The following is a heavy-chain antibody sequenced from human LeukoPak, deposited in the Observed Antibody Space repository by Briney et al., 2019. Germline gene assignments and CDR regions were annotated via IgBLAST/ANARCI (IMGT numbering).Heavy chain of an antibody. J-gene: IGHJ3*02. CDR3: AKETDTAMIKGALGI. Sequence: GRSLRLSCAASGFTSYAMHWVRQAPGTGLEWVAVISYDGGNKYYTDSMKGRLTISRDNSKNTLYLQMNSLRTEDTAVYYCAKETDTAMIKGALGIWGQGAKVTVSS. CDR2: ISYDGGNK. CDR1: GFTSYA. D-gene: IGHD5-18*01. V-gene: IGHV3-30-3*01.